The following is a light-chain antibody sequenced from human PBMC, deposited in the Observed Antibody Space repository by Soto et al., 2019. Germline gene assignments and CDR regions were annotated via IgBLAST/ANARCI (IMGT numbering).Light chain of an antibody. CDR2: DAS. J-gene: IGKJ2*01. CDR1: QSVRTY. Sequence: EIVLTQSPVTLSLSPGERATLSCRASQSVRTYLAWYQVKPGQAPRLLIYDASRRASGVPARFSGSGSGTDFTLTISSLEPEDFATYFCQQYNTFPYTFGQGTKLVI. CDR3: QQYNTFPYT. V-gene: IGKV3-11*01.